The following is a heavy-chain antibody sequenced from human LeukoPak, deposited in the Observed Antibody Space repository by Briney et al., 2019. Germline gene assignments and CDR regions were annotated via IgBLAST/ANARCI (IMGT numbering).Heavy chain of an antibody. CDR2: ISSSSSYI. V-gene: IGHV3-21*01. CDR3: ARQVAEYDILTGYPLRGTYYYGMDV. J-gene: IGHJ6*02. Sequence: KPGGSLRLSCAASGFTFSSYSMNWVRQAPGKGLEWVSSISSSSSYIYYADSVKGRFTISRDNAKNSLYLQMNSLRAEDTAVYYCARQVAEYDILTGYPLRGTYYYGMDVWGQGTTVTVSS. CDR1: GFTFSSYS. D-gene: IGHD3-9*01.